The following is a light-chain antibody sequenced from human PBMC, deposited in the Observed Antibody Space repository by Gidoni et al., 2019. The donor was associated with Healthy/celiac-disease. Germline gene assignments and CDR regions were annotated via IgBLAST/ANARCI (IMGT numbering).Light chain of an antibody. V-gene: IGLV1-44*01. Sequence: QSVLTQPPPASGTPGPRVPISCSGSSSNIGSNTVNWYQQLPGTAPKLLIYSNNQRPSGVPDRFSGSKSGTSASLAISGLQSEDEADYYCAAWDDSLNGLWVFGGGTKLTVL. J-gene: IGLJ3*02. CDR1: SSNIGSNT. CDR2: SNN. CDR3: AAWDDSLNGLWV.